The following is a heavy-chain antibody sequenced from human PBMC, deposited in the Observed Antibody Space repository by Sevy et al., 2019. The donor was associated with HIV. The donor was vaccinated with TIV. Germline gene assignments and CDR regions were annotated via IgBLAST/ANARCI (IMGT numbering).Heavy chain of an antibody. CDR2: IYYNGHI. CDR1: VVSITSLY. Sequence: SETLSLTCTVSVVSITSLYWNWIRQPPGKGLKWIANIYYNGHINYNPSLTSRVTLSLDTSNNQFSLRLSSVTAADTAMCYCADETAWGRGYSWGQGTLVTVSS. CDR3: ADETAWGRGYS. J-gene: IGHJ4*02. V-gene: IGHV4-59*08. D-gene: IGHD2-21*02.